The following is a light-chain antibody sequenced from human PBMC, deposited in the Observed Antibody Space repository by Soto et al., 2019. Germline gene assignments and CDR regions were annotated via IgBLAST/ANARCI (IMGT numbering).Light chain of an antibody. CDR3: CSYAGSSTPYV. CDR1: SSDVGSYNL. V-gene: IGLV2-23*01. J-gene: IGLJ1*01. Sequence: QSALTQPASVSGSPGQSITISCTGTSSDVGSYNLVSWYQQHPGKAPKLMINEGTKRPSGFSNRFSGSKSGNTASLTISGLQAEDEADYYCCSYAGSSTPYVFGTGTKLTVL. CDR2: EGT.